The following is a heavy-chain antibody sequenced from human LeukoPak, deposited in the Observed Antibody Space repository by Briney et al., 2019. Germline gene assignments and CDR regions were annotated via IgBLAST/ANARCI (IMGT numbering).Heavy chain of an antibody. D-gene: IGHD5-24*01. V-gene: IGHV3-30-3*01. Sequence: PGGSLRLSCAASGFTSSSYAMHWVRQAPGKGLEWVAVISYDGSNKYYADSVKGRFTISRDNSKNTLYLQMNSLRAEDTAVYYCARDGRWLQSQGGKANFDYWGQGTLVTVSS. CDR1: GFTSSSYA. J-gene: IGHJ4*02. CDR2: ISYDGSNK. CDR3: ARDGRWLQSQGGKANFDY.